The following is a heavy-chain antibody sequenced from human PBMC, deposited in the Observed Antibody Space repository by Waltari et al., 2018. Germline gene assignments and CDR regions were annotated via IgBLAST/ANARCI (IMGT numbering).Heavy chain of an antibody. CDR1: GGSISSSSYY. V-gene: IGHV4-39*07. CDR3: ASPAGYYYDSSGYPFDY. D-gene: IGHD3-22*01. J-gene: IGHJ4*02. Sequence: QLQLQESGPGLVKPSETLSLTCTVSGGSISSSSYYWGWIRQPPGKGLEWIGSIYYSGSTSYNPSLKSRVTISVDTSKNQFSLKLSSVTAADTAVYYCASPAGYYYDSSGYPFDYWGQGTLVTVSS. CDR2: IYYSGST.